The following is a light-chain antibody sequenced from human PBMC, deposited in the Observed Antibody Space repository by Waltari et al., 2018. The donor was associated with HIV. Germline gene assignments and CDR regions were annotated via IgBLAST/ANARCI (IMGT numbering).Light chain of an antibody. CDR3: ESADSTGNYWA. CDR2: KDS. J-gene: IGLJ2*01. V-gene: IGLV3-25*03. CDR1: ALPKQF. Sequence: SYELTQPPSASVSPGQTATITCSGDALPKQFAYWYQQKPGQAPLLVIYKDSGRPSGSPDRFSGSNSGTTVTLIISGVQAEDEADYYCESADSTGNYWAFGGGTKLTVL.